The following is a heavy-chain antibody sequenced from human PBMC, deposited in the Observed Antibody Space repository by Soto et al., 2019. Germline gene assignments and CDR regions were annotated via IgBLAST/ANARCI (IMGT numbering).Heavy chain of an antibody. CDR2: INAGNGNT. CDR1: GYTFTSYA. V-gene: IGHV1-3*01. J-gene: IGHJ6*02. CDR3: ARAGCDGGSCYTLVGLRYGMDV. Sequence: ASVKVSCKACGYTFTSYAMHWVRQAPGQRLEWMGWINAGNGNTKYSQKFQGRVTITRDTSASTAYMELSSLRSEDTAVYYCARAGCDGGSCYTLVGLRYGMDVWGQGTTVTVSS. D-gene: IGHD2-15*01.